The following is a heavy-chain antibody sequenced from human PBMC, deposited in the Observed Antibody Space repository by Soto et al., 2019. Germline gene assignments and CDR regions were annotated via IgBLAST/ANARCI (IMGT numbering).Heavy chain of an antibody. CDR2: ISSSGSTI. Sequence: GGSLRLSCAASGFAFSDYYMSWIRQAPGKGLEWVSYISSSGSTIYYADSVKGRFTISRDNAKNSLYLQMNSLRAEDTAVYYCAGDAGMTTVVIFGYWGQGTLVTVYS. D-gene: IGHD4-17*01. CDR3: AGDAGMTTVVIFGY. J-gene: IGHJ4*02. CDR1: GFAFSDYY. V-gene: IGHV3-11*01.